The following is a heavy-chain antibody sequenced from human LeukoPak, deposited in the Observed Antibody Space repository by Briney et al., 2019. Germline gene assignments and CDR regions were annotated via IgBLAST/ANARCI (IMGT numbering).Heavy chain of an antibody. CDR3: ARSYYDSSGPPGY. CDR2: IYHSGST. J-gene: IGHJ4*02. Sequence: SETLSLTCAVSGYSISSGYYWGWIRQPPGKGLEWIGSIYHSGSTYYNPSLKSRVTISVDTSKNQFSLNLSSVTAADTAVYYCARSYYDSSGPPGYWGQGTLVTVSS. D-gene: IGHD3-22*01. V-gene: IGHV4-38-2*01. CDR1: GYSISSGYY.